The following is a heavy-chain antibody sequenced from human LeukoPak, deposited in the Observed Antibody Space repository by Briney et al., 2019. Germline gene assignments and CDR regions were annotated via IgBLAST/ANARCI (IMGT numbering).Heavy chain of an antibody. V-gene: IGHV3-21*01. CDR1: GFTFSNYS. D-gene: IGHD2-2*01. CDR2: ISSSSSYI. J-gene: IGHJ4*02. CDR3: ARVVGSTSPMDY. Sequence: GGSLRLSCAASGFTFSNYSMNWVRQAPGKGLEWVSSISSSSSYIYYADSVKGRFTISRDNAKNSLYLQMNSLRAEDTAVYYCARVVGSTSPMDYWGQGTLVTVSS.